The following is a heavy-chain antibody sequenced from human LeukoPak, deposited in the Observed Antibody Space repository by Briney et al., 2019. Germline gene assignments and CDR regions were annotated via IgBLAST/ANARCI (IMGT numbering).Heavy chain of an antibody. CDR1: GFTFSSYG. V-gene: IGHV3-33*06. CDR2: IWYDGSNK. J-gene: IGHJ4*02. Sequence: GGSLRLSCAASGFTFSSYGMHWVRQAPGKGLEWVAVIWYDGSNKYYADSVKGRFTISRDNSKDTLYLQMNSLRAEDTAVYYCAKDSYFGETDYWGQGTLVTVSS. D-gene: IGHD3-10*01. CDR3: AKDSYFGETDY.